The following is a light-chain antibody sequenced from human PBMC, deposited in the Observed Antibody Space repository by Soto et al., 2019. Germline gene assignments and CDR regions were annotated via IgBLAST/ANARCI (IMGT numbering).Light chain of an antibody. CDR2: DAS. V-gene: IGKV3-11*01. Sequence: IVLTQSPATLSLSPGERATLSCRASQSVSSYLAWYQQKPGQAPRLLIYDASNRATGIPARFSGSGSGTDFTLTISSLEPEDFAVYYCQQRSSSWAFGQGTKVDIK. CDR1: QSVSSY. J-gene: IGKJ1*01. CDR3: QQRSSSWA.